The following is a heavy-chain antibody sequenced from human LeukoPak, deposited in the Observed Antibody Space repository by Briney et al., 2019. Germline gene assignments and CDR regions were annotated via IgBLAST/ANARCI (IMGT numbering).Heavy chain of an antibody. CDR3: AKLHHNYDYVWGSYRYVYCFDY. V-gene: IGHV4-34*01. CDR1: GGSFSGYY. CDR2: INHSGST. J-gene: IGHJ4*02. D-gene: IGHD3-16*02. Sequence: SETLSLTCAVYGGSFSGYYWSWIRQPPGKGLEWIGEINHSGSTNNNPSLKSRVTITVDTSNNQFFLRLSSVTGADTAVHYCAKLHHNYDYVWGSYRYVYCFDYWGQGTLVTVSS.